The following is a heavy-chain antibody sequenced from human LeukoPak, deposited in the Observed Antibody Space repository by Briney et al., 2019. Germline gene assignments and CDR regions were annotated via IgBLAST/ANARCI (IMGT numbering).Heavy chain of an antibody. CDR3: ARDGNSGYDYPIFDY. Sequence: GGSLRLSCAASGFTFSSYGMHWVRQAPGKGLEWVAVISYDGSNKYYADSVKGRFTISRDNSKNTLYLQMNSLRAEDTAVYYCARDGNSGYDYPIFDYWGQGTLVTVSS. J-gene: IGHJ4*02. CDR1: GFTFSSYG. CDR2: ISYDGSNK. D-gene: IGHD5-12*01. V-gene: IGHV3-30*03.